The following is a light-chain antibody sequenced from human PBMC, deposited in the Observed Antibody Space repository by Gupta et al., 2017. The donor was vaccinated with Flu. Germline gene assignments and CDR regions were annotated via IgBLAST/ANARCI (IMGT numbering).Light chain of an antibody. CDR2: DTT. J-gene: IGLJ3*02. CDR3: LLYFGGTRKWV. Sequence: QQKPGQSPRPLIYDTTNQHSWTPARFSGSLLGDKAALTLSGVQPEDEAEYYCLLYFGGTRKWVFGGGTRVTVL. V-gene: IGLV7-43*01.